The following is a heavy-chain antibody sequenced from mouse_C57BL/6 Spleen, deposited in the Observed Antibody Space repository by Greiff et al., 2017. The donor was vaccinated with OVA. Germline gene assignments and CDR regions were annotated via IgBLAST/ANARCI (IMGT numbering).Heavy chain of an antibody. J-gene: IGHJ3*01. CDR2: IYPGDGDT. D-gene: IGHD2-4*01. Sequence: VQLQQSGAELVKPGASVKISCKASGYAFRSYWMNWVKQRPGKGLEWIGQIYPGDGDTKSNAKFKGKATLTADKSSSTAYIPLSSLTSEDAAVYFDAMRDYDPAWFAYWGQGTLVTVSA. CDR3: AMRDYDPAWFAY. CDR1: GYAFRSYW. V-gene: IGHV1-80*01.